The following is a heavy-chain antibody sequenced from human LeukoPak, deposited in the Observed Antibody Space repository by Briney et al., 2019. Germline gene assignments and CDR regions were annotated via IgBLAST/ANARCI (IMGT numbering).Heavy chain of an antibody. J-gene: IGHJ4*02. D-gene: IGHD2-2*01. V-gene: IGHV3-30*02. Sequence: PGGSLRLSCAASGFTFSSYGMHWVRQAPGKGLEWVAFIRYDGSNKYYADSVKGRFTISRGNSKNTLYLQMNSLRAEDTAVYYCAKRGEYQLLGEDYFDYWGQGTLVTVSS. CDR3: AKRGEYQLLGEDYFDY. CDR1: GFTFSSYG. CDR2: IRYDGSNK.